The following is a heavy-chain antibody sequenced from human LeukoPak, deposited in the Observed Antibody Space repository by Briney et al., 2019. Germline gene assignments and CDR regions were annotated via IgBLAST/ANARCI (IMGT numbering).Heavy chain of an antibody. Sequence: ASVKVSCKASGYTFTSYGISWVRQAPGQGLEWMGWISAYNGNTNYAQKLQGRVTMTTDTSTSTVYMELSSLRSEDTAVYYCARDLEYDFWSGYQGYYYYMDVWGKGTTVTVSS. CDR2: ISAYNGNT. D-gene: IGHD3-3*01. CDR1: GYTFTSYG. V-gene: IGHV1-18*01. CDR3: ARDLEYDFWSGYQGYYYYMDV. J-gene: IGHJ6*03.